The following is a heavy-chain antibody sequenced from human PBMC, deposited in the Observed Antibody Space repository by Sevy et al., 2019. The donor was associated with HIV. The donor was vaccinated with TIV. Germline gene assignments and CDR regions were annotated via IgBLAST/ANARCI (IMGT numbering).Heavy chain of an antibody. J-gene: IGHJ4*02. CDR1: GFTFRSYA. Sequence: GGSLRLSCAAFGFTFRSYAMHWVRQAPGKGLEWVAVISYDGNYENYADSVKGRFTISRDNSKNRLYLQMNSLRAEDTAVYYCARDAGLTKSGANIWAFDYWGQGALVTVSS. CDR2: ISYDGNYE. V-gene: IGHV3-30-3*01. CDR3: ARDAGLTKSGANIWAFDY. D-gene: IGHD2-15*01.